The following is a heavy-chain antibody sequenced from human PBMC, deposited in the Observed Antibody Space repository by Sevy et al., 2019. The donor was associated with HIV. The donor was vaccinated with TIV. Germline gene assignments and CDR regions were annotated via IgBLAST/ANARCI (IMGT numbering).Heavy chain of an antibody. J-gene: IGHJ4*02. D-gene: IGHD5-18*01. Sequence: GGSLRLSCVVSGLTFSSDSMNWVRQAPGKGLEWLAYISSSSRTIYYADSVEGRFTISRDNDKKSVFLQMNNLREEASATYYWARDVDTPFVRSFDSWGQGTLVTVSS. V-gene: IGHV3-48*02. CDR3: ARDVDTPFVRSFDS. CDR1: GLTFSSDS. CDR2: ISSSSRTI.